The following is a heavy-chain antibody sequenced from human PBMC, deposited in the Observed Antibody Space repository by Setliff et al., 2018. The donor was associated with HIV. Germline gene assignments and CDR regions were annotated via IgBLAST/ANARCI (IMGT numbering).Heavy chain of an antibody. CDR1: EYTFVDSY. Sequence: ASVKVSCKASEYTFVDSYMHWVQQAPGKGLEWMGRVDPDDGETIYAEKFQDRHTITADASTDTTYMELSSLRSEDTAVYYCVIVPLYENVYDNIWGSYRPLDYWGQGTLATVSS. V-gene: IGHV1-69-2*01. D-gene: IGHD3-16*02. J-gene: IGHJ4*02. CDR2: VDPDDGET. CDR3: VIVPLYENVYDNIWGSYRPLDY.